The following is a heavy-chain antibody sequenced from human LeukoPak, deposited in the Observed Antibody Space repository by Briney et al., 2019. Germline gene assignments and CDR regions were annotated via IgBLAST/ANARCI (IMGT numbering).Heavy chain of an antibody. CDR3: ARHSRGANSPFAS. Sequence: PSETLCLTCTASGGSISSYYWSWIRQSPGKGLEWIGCIYYSGNTYFNPCLKSRVTISVDTSKNQFSLNLSSVTAADTAVYHCARHSRGANSPFASWGQGTLVTVSS. J-gene: IGHJ4*02. V-gene: IGHV4-59*08. CDR1: GGSISSYY. D-gene: IGHD4/OR15-4a*01. CDR2: IYYSGNT.